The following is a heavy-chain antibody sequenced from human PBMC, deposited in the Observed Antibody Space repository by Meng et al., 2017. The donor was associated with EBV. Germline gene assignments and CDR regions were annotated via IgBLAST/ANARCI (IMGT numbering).Heavy chain of an antibody. CDR2: IGGSGGII. V-gene: IGHV3-23*01. D-gene: IGHD2-15*01. CDR1: GFSFNTYG. Sequence: EVQLLGSGGALVQPGGFLRLSCTVSGFSFNTYGVAWVRQAPGKGPEWVAGIGGSGGIINYADSVKGRFTISTDKSKNTLFLQMNSLRVEDTAIYYCAKSRGWDLLAWLDSWGHGTLVTVSS. J-gene: IGHJ5*01. CDR3: AKSRGWDLLAWLDS.